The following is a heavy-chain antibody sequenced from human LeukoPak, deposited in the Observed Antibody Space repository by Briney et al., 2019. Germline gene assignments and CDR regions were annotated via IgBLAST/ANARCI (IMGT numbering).Heavy chain of an antibody. D-gene: IGHD1-26*01. Sequence: SQTLSLTCAISGDSVSSNSAAWNWIRQSPSRGLEWLGRTYYRSKWYNDYALSVKSRIAINPDTSKNQFSLQLNSVTPDDTAVYYCASISGIRGFGTFDIWAKGQWSPSLQ. V-gene: IGHV6-1*01. CDR1: GDSVSSNSAA. J-gene: IGHJ3*02. CDR2: TYYRSKWYN. CDR3: ASISGIRGFGTFDI.